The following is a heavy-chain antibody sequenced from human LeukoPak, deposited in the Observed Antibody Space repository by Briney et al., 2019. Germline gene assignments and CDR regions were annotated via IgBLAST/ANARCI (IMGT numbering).Heavy chain of an antibody. CDR2: IIPILGIA. Sequence: SVKVSCKASGGTFSSYAISWVRQAPGQGLEWMGRIIPILGIANYAQKFQGRVTITADKSTSTAYMELSSLRSEDTAVYYCARVGIAAAGTAEYFQHWGQGTLVTVSS. D-gene: IGHD6-13*01. CDR3: ARVGIAAAGTAEYFQH. V-gene: IGHV1-69*04. J-gene: IGHJ1*01. CDR1: GGTFSSYA.